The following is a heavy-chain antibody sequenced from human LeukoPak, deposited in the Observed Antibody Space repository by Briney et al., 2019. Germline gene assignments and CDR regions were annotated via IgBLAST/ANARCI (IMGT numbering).Heavy chain of an antibody. CDR2: IYHSGST. D-gene: IGHD6-13*01. V-gene: IGHV4-38-2*01. CDR3: ARKPYSSSSRWFDP. CDR1: GYSISSGYY. J-gene: IGHJ5*02. Sequence: SETLSLTCVVSGYSISSGYYWGWIRQPPGKGLAWIGSIYHSGSTYYNPSLKSRVTISVDTSKNQFSLKLSSVTAADTAVYYCARKPYSSSSRWFDPWGQGTLVTVSS.